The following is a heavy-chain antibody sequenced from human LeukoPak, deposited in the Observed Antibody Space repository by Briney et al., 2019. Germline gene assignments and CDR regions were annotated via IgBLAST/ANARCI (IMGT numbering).Heavy chain of an antibody. J-gene: IGHJ6*02. CDR1: GFTFSSYS. CDR3: AKDLRYYYGSGSYYPSPMDV. Sequence: GGSLRLSCAASGFTFSSYSMNWVRQAPGKGLEWVSYISSSSSTIYYADSVKGRFTISRDNAKNSLYLQMNSLRAEDTAVYYCAKDLRYYYGSGSYYPSPMDVWGQGTTVTVSS. V-gene: IGHV3-48*01. D-gene: IGHD3-10*01. CDR2: ISSSSSTI.